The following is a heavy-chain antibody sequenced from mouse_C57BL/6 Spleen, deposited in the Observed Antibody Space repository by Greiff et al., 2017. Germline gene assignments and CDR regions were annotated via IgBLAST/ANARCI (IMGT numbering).Heavy chain of an antibody. D-gene: IGHD1-1*01. CDR2: IWSGGST. CDR3: ARNWDYDGSSPYYFDY. V-gene: IGHV2-2*01. Sequence: QVQLQQSGPGLVQPSQSLSITCTVSGFSLTSYGVHWVRQSPGKGLEWLGVIWSGGSTDYNAAFISRLSISKDNSKSQVFFKMNSLQADDTAIYYCARNWDYDGSSPYYFDYWGQGTTLTVSS. CDR1: GFSLTSYG. J-gene: IGHJ2*01.